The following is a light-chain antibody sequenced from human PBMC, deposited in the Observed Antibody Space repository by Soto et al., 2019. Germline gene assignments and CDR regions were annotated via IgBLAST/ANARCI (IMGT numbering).Light chain of an antibody. CDR2: WAS. Sequence: DIVMTQSPDSLAVSLGERATLNCKSSQSVLRTSNNNNYLAWYQQRPGRPPKLLIYWASTRESGVPDRFSGSGSGTSFTLTISSLQAEDVAVYYCQQYYSRPLTFGGGTRVDIK. V-gene: IGKV4-1*01. CDR3: QQYYSRPLT. J-gene: IGKJ4*01. CDR1: QSVLRTSNNNNY.